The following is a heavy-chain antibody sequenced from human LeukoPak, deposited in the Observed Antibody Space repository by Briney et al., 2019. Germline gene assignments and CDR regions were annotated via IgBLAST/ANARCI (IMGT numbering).Heavy chain of an antibody. D-gene: IGHD3-22*01. J-gene: IGHJ5*02. CDR3: ARGGGRYYYGSSGYYGP. Sequence: PSETLSLTCAVYGGSFSGYYWSWIRQPPGKGLEWIGEINHSGSTNYNPSLKSRVTISVDTSKNQFSLKLSSVTAADTAVYYCARGGGRYYYGSSGYYGPWGQGTLVTVSS. CDR1: GGSFSGYY. CDR2: INHSGST. V-gene: IGHV4-34*01.